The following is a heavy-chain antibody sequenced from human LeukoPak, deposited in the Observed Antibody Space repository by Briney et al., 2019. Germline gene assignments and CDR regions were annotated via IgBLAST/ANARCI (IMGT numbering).Heavy chain of an antibody. CDR1: GGSIATSYY. CDR3: AKDDNGDYGADY. J-gene: IGHJ4*02. Sequence: SETLSLTCTVSGGSIATSYYWGWIRQPPGKGLEWIGSIFYSGSTNYSPSLKSRVTISLDTPKNQFSLKLTSVTAAYTAVYYCAKDDNGDYGADYWGQGTLVTVSS. V-gene: IGHV4-39*07. CDR2: IFYSGST. D-gene: IGHD4-17*01.